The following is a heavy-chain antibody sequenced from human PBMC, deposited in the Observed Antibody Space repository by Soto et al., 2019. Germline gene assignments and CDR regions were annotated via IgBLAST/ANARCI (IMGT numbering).Heavy chain of an antibody. CDR3: ATEEGMDELDYYYVMDV. CDR2: IIPTLGKP. Sequence: QVQLEQSGAEVRQPGSSVKVSCKASGGSFSSLGLSWVRRAPGQGLEWMGGIIPTLGKPTYAQRFQARVTITADESTRTAYMELTSLTPEDTAIYYCATEEGMDELDYYYVMDVWGQGTAVTV. J-gene: IGHJ6*02. D-gene: IGHD2-2*03. CDR1: GGSFSSLG. V-gene: IGHV1-69*11.